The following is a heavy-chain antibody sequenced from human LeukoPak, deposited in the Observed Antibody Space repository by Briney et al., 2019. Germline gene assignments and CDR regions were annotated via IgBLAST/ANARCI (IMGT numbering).Heavy chain of an antibody. J-gene: IGHJ4*02. CDR1: GGSMSRYY. CDR2: IYHSGST. V-gene: IGHV4-59*01. D-gene: IGHD5-18*01. Sequence: SETLSLTCTVSGGSMSRYYWSWLRQPPGMGLEWIAYIYHSGSTNYNPSLKSRVTISVDTSKNQFSLNLSSVTAADTAIYYCARGRGYSYGTFDSWGQGTLVTVSS. CDR3: ARGRGYSYGTFDS.